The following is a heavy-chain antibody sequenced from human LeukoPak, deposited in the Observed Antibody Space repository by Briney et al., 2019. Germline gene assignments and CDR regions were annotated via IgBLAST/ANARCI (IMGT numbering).Heavy chain of an antibody. D-gene: IGHD1-26*01. V-gene: IGHV1-46*01. CDR3: ARDRKSGSPLGDWFDP. CDR1: EYTFSNYY. CDR2: INPNGGGT. Sequence: ASVKVSCKASEYTFSNYYINWVRQAPGQGLEWMGLINPNGGGTTYAQKFQGRVTMTRDMSTSTVYMELSSLRSEDTAVYYCARDRKSGSPLGDWFDPWGQGTLVTVSS. J-gene: IGHJ5*02.